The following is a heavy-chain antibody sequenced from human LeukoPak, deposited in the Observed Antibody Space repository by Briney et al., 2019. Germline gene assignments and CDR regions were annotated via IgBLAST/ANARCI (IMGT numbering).Heavy chain of an antibody. Sequence: KPGGSLRLSCAASGFTFSSYSMNWVRQAPGKGLEWVSSISSSSSYIYYADSVKGRFTISRDNAKNSLYLQMNSLRAEDTAVYYCARCPRSGGSWDYFDYWGQGTLVTVSS. J-gene: IGHJ4*02. CDR3: ARCPRSGGSWDYFDY. V-gene: IGHV3-21*01. CDR1: GFTFSSYS. CDR2: ISSSSSYI. D-gene: IGHD2-15*01.